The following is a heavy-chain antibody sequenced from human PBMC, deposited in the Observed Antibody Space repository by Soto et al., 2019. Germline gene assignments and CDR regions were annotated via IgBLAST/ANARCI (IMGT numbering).Heavy chain of an antibody. Sequence: GGSLRLSCAASGITVSGNYMAWVRQAPGKGLEWVSLIYSGGSTFYTDSVRGRFIISRDNSKNTLYLQMNSLRAVDTAMYYCARVPHRFRSSSNYIWGQGTLVTVSS. V-gene: IGHV3-53*01. CDR3: ARVPHRFRSSSNYI. J-gene: IGHJ4*02. CDR1: GITVSGNY. D-gene: IGHD6-6*01. CDR2: IYSGGST.